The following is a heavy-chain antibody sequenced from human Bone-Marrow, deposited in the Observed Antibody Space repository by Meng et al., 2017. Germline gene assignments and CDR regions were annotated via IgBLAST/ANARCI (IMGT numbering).Heavy chain of an antibody. J-gene: IGHJ3*02. D-gene: IGHD7-27*01. V-gene: IGHV3-23*01. CDR3: AKDLDLTGVINAFDI. Sequence: GGSLRLSCAASGFNFHDYGMSWVRQVPGKGLEWVSAISGSGGSTYYADSVKGRFTISRDNSKNTLYLQMNSLRAEDTAVYYCAKDLDLTGVINAFDIWGQGTMVTVSS. CDR1: GFNFHDYG. CDR2: ISGSGGST.